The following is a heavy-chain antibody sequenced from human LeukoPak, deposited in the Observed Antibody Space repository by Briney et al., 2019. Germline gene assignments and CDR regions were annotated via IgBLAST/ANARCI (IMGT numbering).Heavy chain of an antibody. CDR2: ISGSGGNT. CDR3: AKVVSGYHFDY. CDR1: GFTFSSYG. J-gene: IGHJ4*02. Sequence: GGSLRLSCAASGFTFSSYGMSWVRRAPGKGSEWVSGISGSGGNTYYADSVKGRFTISRDNSQNTLYLQMNTLRAEDTAVYYCAKVVSGYHFDYWGQGTLVTVSS. D-gene: IGHD5-12*01. V-gene: IGHV3-23*01.